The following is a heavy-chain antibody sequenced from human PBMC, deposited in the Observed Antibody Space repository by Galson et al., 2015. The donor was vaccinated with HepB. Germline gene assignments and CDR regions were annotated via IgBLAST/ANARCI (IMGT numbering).Heavy chain of an antibody. CDR3: ARDSNRISVAALDY. Sequence: CKASGYTFTRYGISWVRQAPGQGLEWMGWISAYTGNTEYAQDFQGRVTMTTDTSTTTAYVELRSLRSDDTATYYCARDSNRISVAALDYWGQGSLVTVSS. CDR1: GYTFTRYG. CDR2: ISAYTGNT. V-gene: IGHV1-18*04. J-gene: IGHJ4*02. D-gene: IGHD6-19*01.